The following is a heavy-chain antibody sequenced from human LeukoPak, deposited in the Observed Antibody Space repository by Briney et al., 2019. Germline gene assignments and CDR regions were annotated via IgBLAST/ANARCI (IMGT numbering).Heavy chain of an antibody. CDR1: GFTVSSNY. J-gene: IGHJ6*03. CDR2: IKQDGSEK. D-gene: IGHD6-13*01. V-gene: IGHV3-7*01. CDR3: ASSLYSSSWYDDPNYYMDV. Sequence: GGSLRLSCAASGFTVSSNYMSWVRQAPGKGLEWVANIKQDGSEKYYVDSVKGRFTISRDNAKNSLYLQMNSLRAEDTAVYYCASSLYSSSWYDDPNYYMDVWGKGTTVTVSS.